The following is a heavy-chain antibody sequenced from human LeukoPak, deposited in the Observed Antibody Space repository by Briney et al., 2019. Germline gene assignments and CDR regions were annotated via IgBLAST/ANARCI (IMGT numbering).Heavy chain of an antibody. CDR2: IRQDGSEK. D-gene: IGHD3-10*01. Sequence: PGGSLRLSRAASGFSFSNYWMSWVRRAPGKGLEWVANIRQDGSEKQYVDSVKGRFTISRDNAKNSLHLQMNSLRAEDMAVFFCVRESRSGTSYWGQGTLVTVSS. V-gene: IGHV3-7*01. CDR3: VRESRSGTSY. CDR1: GFSFSNYW. J-gene: IGHJ4*02.